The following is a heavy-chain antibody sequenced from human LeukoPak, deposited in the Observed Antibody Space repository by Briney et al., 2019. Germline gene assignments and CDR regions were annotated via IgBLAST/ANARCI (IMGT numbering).Heavy chain of an antibody. Sequence: ASVKLSCKASGYTFTSYGISWVRQAPGQGLEWMGWISAYNGNTNYAQKLQGRVTMTTDTSTSTAYMELRSLRSDDTAVYYCAREPRNYYDSSGYDYWGQGTLVTVSS. V-gene: IGHV1-18*01. J-gene: IGHJ4*02. CDR2: ISAYNGNT. CDR3: AREPRNYYDSSGYDY. CDR1: GYTFTSYG. D-gene: IGHD3-22*01.